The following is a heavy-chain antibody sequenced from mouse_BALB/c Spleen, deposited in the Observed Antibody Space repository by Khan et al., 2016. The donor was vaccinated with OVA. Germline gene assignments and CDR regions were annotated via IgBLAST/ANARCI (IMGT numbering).Heavy chain of an antibody. J-gene: IGHJ4*01. D-gene: IGHD1-1*01. V-gene: IGHV3-8*02. Sequence: EVQLQESGPSLVKPSQTLSLTCSVTGDSITSGFWNWIRKFPGNKFEYLGYITYSGNIYYNPSLKSRISITRDTSKSQYYLQLNSVTTEDTATYYCDNTYGSGAMDYWGQGTSVTVSS. CDR1: GDSITSGF. CDR2: ITYSGNI. CDR3: DNTYGSGAMDY.